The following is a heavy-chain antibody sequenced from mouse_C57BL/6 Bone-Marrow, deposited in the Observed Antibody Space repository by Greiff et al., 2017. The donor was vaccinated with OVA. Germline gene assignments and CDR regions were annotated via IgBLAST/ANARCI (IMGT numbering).Heavy chain of an antibody. D-gene: IGHD2-4*01. CDR1: GYTFTSYW. Sequence: QVQLQQPGAELVKPGASVKLSCKASGYTFTSYWMHWVKQRPGQGLEWIGMIHPNSGSTNYNEKFKSKATLTVDKSSSTAYMQLSSLTSEDSAVYYCAFIYYDYDRAMDYWGQGTSVTVSS. J-gene: IGHJ4*01. CDR2: IHPNSGST. V-gene: IGHV1-64*01. CDR3: AFIYYDYDRAMDY.